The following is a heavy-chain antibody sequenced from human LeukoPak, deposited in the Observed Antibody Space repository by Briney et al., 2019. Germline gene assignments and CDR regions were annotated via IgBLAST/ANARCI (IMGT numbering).Heavy chain of an antibody. D-gene: IGHD3-22*01. CDR2: IYPGDSDT. CDR3: ARRSSGYYYLDY. CDR1: GYIFTSYW. Sequence: GESLKISCQGSGYIFTSYWIGWVRQLPGKGLEWMGIIYPGDSDTRYSPSFQGQVTISADKSTSTAYLQWSSLKASDTAMYYCARRSSGYYYLDYWGQGTLVTVPS. V-gene: IGHV5-51*01. J-gene: IGHJ4*02.